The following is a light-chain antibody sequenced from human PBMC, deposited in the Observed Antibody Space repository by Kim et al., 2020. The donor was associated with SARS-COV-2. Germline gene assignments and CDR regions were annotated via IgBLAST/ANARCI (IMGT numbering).Light chain of an antibody. J-gene: IGKJ5*01. CDR2: DAS. V-gene: IGKV3-11*01. CDR3: QQRSNWPPLT. CDR1: QSVSSY. Sequence: SAGERATLSCRASQSVSSYLAWYQQKPGQAPRLLIYDASNRATGIPARFSGSGSGTDFTLTISSLEPEDFAVYYCQQRSNWPPLTFGQGTRLEIK.